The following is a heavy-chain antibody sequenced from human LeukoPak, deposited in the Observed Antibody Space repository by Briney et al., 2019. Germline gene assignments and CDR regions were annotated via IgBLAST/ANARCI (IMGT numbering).Heavy chain of an antibody. CDR1: GFTFSSYS. V-gene: IGHV3-48*02. D-gene: IGHD3-22*01. J-gene: IGHJ3*02. Sequence: GGSLRLSCAASGFTFSSYSMNWVRQAPGKGLEWVSYISSGSSTIYYADSVKGRFTISRDNAKNSLYLQMNSLRDEDTAVYYCARAYYFDTTGHDSDALDIWGRGTMVTVSS. CDR2: ISSGSSTI. CDR3: ARAYYFDTTGHDSDALDI.